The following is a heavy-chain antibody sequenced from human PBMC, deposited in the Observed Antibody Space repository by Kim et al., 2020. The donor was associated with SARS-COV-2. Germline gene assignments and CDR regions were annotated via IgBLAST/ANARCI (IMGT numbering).Heavy chain of an antibody. CDR1: GFIFSDYY. V-gene: IGHV3-11*01. Sequence: GGSLRLSCSASGFIFSDYYMSWIRQAPGKGLEWLSYMSISGSTIYYADSVKGRFTISRDNINNLLYLQMNSLRVEDTAMYYCATVREHLTHYYFYMDVWGKGTTVTVSS. CDR3: ATVREHLTHYYFYMDV. CDR2: MSISGSTI. J-gene: IGHJ6*03.